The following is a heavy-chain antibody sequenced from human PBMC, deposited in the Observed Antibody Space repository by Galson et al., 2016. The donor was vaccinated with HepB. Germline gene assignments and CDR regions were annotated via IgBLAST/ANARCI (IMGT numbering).Heavy chain of an antibody. V-gene: IGHV3-23*01. CDR2: ITGSGVTT. CDR1: GFTFHFFA. CDR3: ARDREDTAIISHAVDH. Sequence: SLRLSCAASGFTFHFFAMGWVRQTPEKGLEWVSAITGSGVTTYYADSVKGRFTVSRDNSKNTLYLEMHSLSAEDTAIYYCARDREDTAIISHAVDHWGQGTLVIVSS. D-gene: IGHD5-18*01. J-gene: IGHJ5*02.